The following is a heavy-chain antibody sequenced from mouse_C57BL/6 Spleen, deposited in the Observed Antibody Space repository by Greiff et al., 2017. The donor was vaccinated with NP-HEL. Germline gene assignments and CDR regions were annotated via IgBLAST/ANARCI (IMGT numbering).Heavy chain of an antibody. Sequence: EVQLQQSGPELVKPGASVKISCKASGYTFTDYYMNWVKQSHGKSLEWIGDINPNNGGTSYNQKFKGKATLTVDKSSSTAYMELRSLTSEDSAVYYCARRGYYERAWFAYWGQGTLVTVSA. CDR2: INPNNGGT. D-gene: IGHD2-3*01. V-gene: IGHV1-26*01. CDR1: GYTFTDYY. CDR3: ARRGYYERAWFAY. J-gene: IGHJ3*01.